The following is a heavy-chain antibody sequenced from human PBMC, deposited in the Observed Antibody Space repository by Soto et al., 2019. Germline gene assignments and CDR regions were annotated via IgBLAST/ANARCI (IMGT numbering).Heavy chain of an antibody. D-gene: IGHD2-2*01. CDR2: IYYSGTS. V-gene: IGHV4-39*01. Sequence: SETLSLTCTVSGGSISSSTYYWGWIRQPPGKGLEWIGSIYYSGTSSYNPSLKSRVTMSVDTSKKQLSLRLRSVTAADTAVYYCARLHCDSPNCVPLDPWGQGTLVTVSS. CDR3: ARLHCDSPNCVPLDP. J-gene: IGHJ5*02. CDR1: GGSISSSTYY.